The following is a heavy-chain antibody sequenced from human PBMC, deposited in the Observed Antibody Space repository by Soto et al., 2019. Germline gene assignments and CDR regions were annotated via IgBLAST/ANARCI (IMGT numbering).Heavy chain of an antibody. CDR1: GDSVSSNSAA. CDR3: AGGVADRSGTLDY. J-gene: IGHJ4*02. Sequence: KQSQTLSLTCAISGDSVSSNSAAWSWIRPSPSRGLEWLGRTFYRSKWYNDYAVSVNGRITINPDTPKNQFSLQLNSVTPEDTAVYYCAGGVADRSGTLDYWGQGTPVTVSS. V-gene: IGHV6-1*01. D-gene: IGHD3-10*01. CDR2: TFYRSKWYN.